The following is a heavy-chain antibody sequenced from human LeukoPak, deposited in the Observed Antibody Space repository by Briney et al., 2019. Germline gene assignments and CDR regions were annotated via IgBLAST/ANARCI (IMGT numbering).Heavy chain of an antibody. J-gene: IGHJ3*02. Sequence: PSETLSLTCTVSGGSISSYYWSWIRQPPGKGLEWIGSIYYSGSTYYNPSLKSRVTISVDTSKNQFSLKLSSVTAADTAVYYCARVWGPPRSFDIWGQGTMVTVSS. CDR3: ARVWGPPRSFDI. D-gene: IGHD3-16*01. V-gene: IGHV4-39*07. CDR1: GGSISSYY. CDR2: IYYSGST.